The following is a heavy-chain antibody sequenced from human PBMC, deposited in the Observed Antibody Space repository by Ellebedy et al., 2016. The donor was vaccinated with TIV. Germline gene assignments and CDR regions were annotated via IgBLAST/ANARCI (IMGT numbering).Heavy chain of an antibody. V-gene: IGHV3-23*01. CDR1: GFTFSSYA. CDR2: ISGSGGST. CDR3: AKDTGEVLRVLEWPNRYGMDV. J-gene: IGHJ6*02. D-gene: IGHD3-3*01. Sequence: PGGSLRLSCAASGFTFSSYAMSWVRQAPGKGLEWVSVISGSGGSTYYADSVKGRFTISRDNSKNTLYLQMNSLRAEDTAVYYCAKDTGEVLRVLEWPNRYGMDVWGQGTTVTVSS.